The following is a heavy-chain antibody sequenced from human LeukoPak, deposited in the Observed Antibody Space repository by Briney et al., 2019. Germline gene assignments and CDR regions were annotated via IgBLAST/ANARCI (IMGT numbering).Heavy chain of an antibody. Sequence: PGGSLRLSSAASGFTFSSYGMSWVRQAPGKGLEWVTATSGSGDSTHYAGSVKSRFNISRDNSKNTLYLQMNSLRAEDTAVYYCAKDTYYYDSSGSASGTEYFQHWGQGTLVTVSS. CDR2: TSGSGDST. D-gene: IGHD3-22*01. CDR1: GFTFSSYG. V-gene: IGHV3-23*01. J-gene: IGHJ1*01. CDR3: AKDTYYYDSSGSASGTEYFQH.